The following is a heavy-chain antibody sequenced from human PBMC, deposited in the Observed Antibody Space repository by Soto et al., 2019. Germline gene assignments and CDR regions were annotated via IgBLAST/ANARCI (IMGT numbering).Heavy chain of an antibody. CDR1: EFTFSSSC. Sequence: GGSLRLSCVVSEFTFSSSCMHWVRQGPGKGLVWASRMNSDGSIINYADSVKGRFTTSRDNAKTMLNLKMNSLSAEDTALEYCVTGWSEYWGRGTLVTVSS. D-gene: IGHD2-15*01. CDR2: MNSDGSII. V-gene: IGHV3-74*01. CDR3: VTGWSEY. J-gene: IGHJ4*02.